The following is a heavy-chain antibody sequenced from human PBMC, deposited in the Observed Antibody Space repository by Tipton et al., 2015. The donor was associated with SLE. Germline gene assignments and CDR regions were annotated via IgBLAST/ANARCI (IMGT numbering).Heavy chain of an antibody. J-gene: IGHJ6*03. D-gene: IGHD3/OR15-3a*01. Sequence: TLSLTCSVSGGSISSGYYYWGWIRHLPGKGLEWIGEIHHSAGAKYSPSLESRVTISIDTSKTQFSLRLSSVTAADTAVYYCARAPGLDRDYHYYYYMDVWGKGTTVTVSS. V-gene: IGHV4-39*07. CDR3: ARAPGLDRDYHYYYYMDV. CDR1: GGSISSGYYY. CDR2: IHHSAGA.